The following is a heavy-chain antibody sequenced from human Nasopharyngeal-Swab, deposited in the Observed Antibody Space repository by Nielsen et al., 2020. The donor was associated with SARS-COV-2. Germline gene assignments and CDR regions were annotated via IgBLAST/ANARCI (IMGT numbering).Heavy chain of an antibody. CDR2: IVVGSGNT. Sequence: SVKVSCKASGFTFTSSAMQWVRQARGQRLEWIGWIVVGSGNTNYAQKFQERVTITRDMSTSTAYMELSSLRSEDTAVYYCAVASSGWYFPQGAFDIWGQGTMVTVSS. J-gene: IGHJ3*02. CDR1: GFTFTSSA. D-gene: IGHD6-19*01. V-gene: IGHV1-58*02. CDR3: AVASSGWYFPQGAFDI.